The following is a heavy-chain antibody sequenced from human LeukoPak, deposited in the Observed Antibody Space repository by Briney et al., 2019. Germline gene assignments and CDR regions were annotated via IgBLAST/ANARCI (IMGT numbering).Heavy chain of an antibody. CDR2: SRNRAHSYTT. Sequence: GGSLRLSCSVSGFTFSDHYVDWVRQAPGKVLDWVGRSRNRAHSYTTEYAASVKGRFTVSRADSENLLYLQMNSLKTDDTAVYYCVALIRGLGYWGQGTLVTVSS. D-gene: IGHD3-10*01. CDR1: GFTFSDHY. J-gene: IGHJ4*02. CDR3: VALIRGLGY. V-gene: IGHV3-72*01.